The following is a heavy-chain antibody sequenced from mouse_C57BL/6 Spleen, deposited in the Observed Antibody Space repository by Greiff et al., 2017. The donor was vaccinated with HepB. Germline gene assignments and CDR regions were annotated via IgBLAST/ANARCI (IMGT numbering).Heavy chain of an antibody. D-gene: IGHD1-1*01. Sequence: EVQLVESGPGLVKPSQSLSLTCSVTGYSITSGYYWNWIRQFPGNKLEWMGYISYDGSNNYNPSLKNRISITRDTSKNQFFLKLNSVTTEDTATYYCARDTTVAYYAMDYWGQGTSVTVSS. J-gene: IGHJ4*01. CDR2: ISYDGSN. V-gene: IGHV3-6*01. CDR3: ARDTTVAYYAMDY. CDR1: GYSITSGYY.